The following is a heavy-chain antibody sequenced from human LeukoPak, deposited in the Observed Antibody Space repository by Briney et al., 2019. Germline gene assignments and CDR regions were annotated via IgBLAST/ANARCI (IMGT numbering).Heavy chain of an antibody. CDR2: IYYSGST. D-gene: IGHD2-2*01. Sequence: SETLSLTCTVSGGSISSYYWSWIRQPPGKGLEWIGYIYYSGSTNYNPSLKSRVTISVDTSKNQFSLKLSSVTAADTAVYYCARTPISSTIEHKGAYYYGMDVWGQGTTVTVSS. CDR1: GGSISSYY. J-gene: IGHJ6*02. CDR3: ARTPISSTIEHKGAYYYGMDV. V-gene: IGHV4-59*12.